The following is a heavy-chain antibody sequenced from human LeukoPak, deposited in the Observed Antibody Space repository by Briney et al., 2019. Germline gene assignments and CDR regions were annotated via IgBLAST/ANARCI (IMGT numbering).Heavy chain of an antibody. CDR2: INPSGGST. Sequence: ASVKVSCKASGYTFTSYYMHWVRQAPGQGLEWMGIINPSGGSTSYAQKFQGRVTMTRDTSTSTVYMELSSLRSEDTAVYYCARVARSGYYNVYFQHWGQGTLVTVSS. D-gene: IGHD3-3*01. V-gene: IGHV1-46*01. CDR1: GYTFTSYY. CDR3: ARVARSGYYNVYFQH. J-gene: IGHJ1*01.